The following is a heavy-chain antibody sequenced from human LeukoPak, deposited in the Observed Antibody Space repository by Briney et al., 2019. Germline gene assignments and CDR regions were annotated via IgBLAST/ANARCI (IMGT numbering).Heavy chain of an antibody. J-gene: IGHJ3*02. CDR2: INPNSGGT. CDR1: GYTFTGYY. CDR3: ARSAVTYDALDI. V-gene: IGHV1-2*06. Sequence: ASVKVSCKASGYTFTGYYMHWVRQAPGQGLEWMGRINPNSGGTNYAQKFQGRVTMTRDTSISTAYMELSRLRSDDTAVYYCARSAVTYDALDIWGQGTMVTVSS. D-gene: IGHD4-17*01.